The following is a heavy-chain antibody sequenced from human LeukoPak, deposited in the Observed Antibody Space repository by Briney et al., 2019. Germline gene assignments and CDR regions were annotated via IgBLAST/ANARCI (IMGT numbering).Heavy chain of an antibody. CDR2: ITISGRTA. CDR1: GFTFSNHA. D-gene: IGHD2-8*01. CDR3: AKRCYYTNGCPYYFDY. V-gene: IGHV3-23*01. J-gene: IGHJ4*02. Sequence: PGGSLRLSCLASGFTFSNHAMSWVRQAPGKGLEWVSGITISGRTAYYADSVKGRFTISRDNFKNTLYLQMNSLRAEDTAVYYCAKRCYYTNGCPYYFDYWGQGPLVTVSS.